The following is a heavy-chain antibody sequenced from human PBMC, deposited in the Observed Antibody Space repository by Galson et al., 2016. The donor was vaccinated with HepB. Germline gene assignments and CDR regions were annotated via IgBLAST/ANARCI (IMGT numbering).Heavy chain of an antibody. CDR3: ARGGGHSPFAY. Sequence: SLRLSCAASGFTFTSYSMNWVRQAPGKGLEWLSYISSSGTNIHYADSVKGRFTISRDNGRKSLYLQMSSLTDDDTAVYYCARGGGHSPFAYWGQGTLVTVSS. CDR2: ISSSGTNI. V-gene: IGHV3-48*02. CDR1: GFTFTSYS. D-gene: IGHD2-15*01. J-gene: IGHJ4*02.